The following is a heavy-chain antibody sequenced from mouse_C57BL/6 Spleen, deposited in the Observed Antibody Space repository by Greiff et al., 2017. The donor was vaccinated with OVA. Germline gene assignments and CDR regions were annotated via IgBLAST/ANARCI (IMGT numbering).Heavy chain of an antibody. D-gene: IGHD1-1*01. J-gene: IGHJ1*03. CDR1: GFSFTSYG. V-gene: IGHV2-2*01. Sequence: QVQLQQSGPGLVQPSQSLSITCTVSGFSFTSYGVHWVRQSPGKGLEWLGVIWSGGSTDYNAAFISSLSISKDNSKRQVFFKMNSRQADDTAIYYGARKAGVTTVVDWYFDVWGTGTTVTVSS. CDR3: ARKAGVTTVVDWYFDV. CDR2: IWSGGST.